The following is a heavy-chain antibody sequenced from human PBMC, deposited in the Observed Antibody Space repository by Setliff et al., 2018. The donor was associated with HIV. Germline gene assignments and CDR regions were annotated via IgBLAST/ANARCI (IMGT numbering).Heavy chain of an antibody. CDR2: ISTSGGTT. Sequence: PGGSRRLSCAASGCTFSSYERNWVRQAPGKGLEWVSYISTSGGTTYYADSVKGRFTISRDNSKNTLYLQMNSLRADDTAVYYCARAFSGYYFDYWGQGTLVTVSS. J-gene: IGHJ4*02. CDR3: ARAFSGYYFDY. D-gene: IGHD3-3*01. V-gene: IGHV3-48*03. CDR1: GCTFSSYE.